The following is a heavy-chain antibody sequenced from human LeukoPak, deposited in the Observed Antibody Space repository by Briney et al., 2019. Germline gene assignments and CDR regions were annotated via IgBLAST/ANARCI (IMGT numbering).Heavy chain of an antibody. J-gene: IGHJ4*02. D-gene: IGHD3-22*01. V-gene: IGHV3-53*01. CDR2: IYSGGST. Sequence: GGSLRLSRAASGFTVSSNYMSWVRQAPGKGLEWVSVIYSGGSTYYADSVKGRFTISRDNSKNTLYLQMNSLRAEDTAVYYCARGGFIYDSSGPHFDYWGQGTLVTVSS. CDR3: ARGGFIYDSSGPHFDY. CDR1: GFTVSSNY.